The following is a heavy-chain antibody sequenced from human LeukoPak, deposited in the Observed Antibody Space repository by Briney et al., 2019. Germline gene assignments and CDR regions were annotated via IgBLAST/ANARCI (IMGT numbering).Heavy chain of an antibody. CDR2: TYYRSKWYN. V-gene: IGHV6-1*01. J-gene: IGHJ4*02. D-gene: IGHD6-19*01. CDR1: GDSVSSSSAA. Sequence: SQTLSLTCAISGDSVSSSSAAWNWIRQSPSRGLEWLGRTYYRSKWYNDYAVSVKSRITINPDTSKSQFSLQLNSVTPEDTAVYYCAKTGIAVAGFDYWGQGTLVTVSS. CDR3: AKTGIAVAGFDY.